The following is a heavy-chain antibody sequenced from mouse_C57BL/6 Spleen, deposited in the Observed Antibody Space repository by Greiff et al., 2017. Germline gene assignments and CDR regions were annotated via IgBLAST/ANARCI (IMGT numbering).Heavy chain of an antibody. CDR3: ARRGYSGSSVYWYFDV. Sequence: EVKLMESGGGLVKPGGSLKLSCAASGFTISDDGMHWVRQAPEKGLEWVAYISSGSSTLYYADTVKGRFTISRATATNTPFLQMTSLRSEDTAVYYCARRGYSGSSVYWYFDVWGTGTTVTVAS. CDR2: ISSGSSTL. V-gene: IGHV5-17*01. D-gene: IGHD1-1*01. J-gene: IGHJ1*03. CDR1: GFTISDDG.